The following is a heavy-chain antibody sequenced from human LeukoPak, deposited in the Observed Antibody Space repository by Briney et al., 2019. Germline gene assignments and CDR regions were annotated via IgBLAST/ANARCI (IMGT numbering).Heavy chain of an antibody. CDR2: IIPIFGTA. J-gene: IGHJ4*02. V-gene: IGHV1-69*13. D-gene: IGHD6-19*01. CDR1: GCTFSSYA. Sequence: GASVKVSCKASGCTFSSYAISWVRQAPGQGLEWMGGIIPIFGTANYAQKFQGRVTITADESTSTAYMELSSLRSEDTAVYYCARAGSSGWYHSDYFDYWGQGTLVTVSS. CDR3: ARAGSSGWYHSDYFDY.